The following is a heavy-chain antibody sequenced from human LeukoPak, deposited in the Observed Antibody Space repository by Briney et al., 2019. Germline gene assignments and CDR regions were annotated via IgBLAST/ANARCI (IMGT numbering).Heavy chain of an antibody. CDR1: GFTFNTYA. CDR3: ARSRGPGSHWFDP. D-gene: IGHD3-10*01. Sequence: GGSLRLSCAASGFTFNTYALCWVRQAPGKGLEWVSTLSDSTYYTDSVQGRFTISRDSSKNTLYLQMDSLTTDDTAIYFCARSRGPGSHWFDPWGQGTLVTVSS. CDR2: LSDST. J-gene: IGHJ5*02. V-gene: IGHV3-23*01.